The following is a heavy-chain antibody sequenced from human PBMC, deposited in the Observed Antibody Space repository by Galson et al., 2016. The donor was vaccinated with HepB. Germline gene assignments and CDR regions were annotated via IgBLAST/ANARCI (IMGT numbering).Heavy chain of an antibody. J-gene: IGHJ4*02. D-gene: IGHD5-24*01. CDR1: GGTFNSFV. CDR3: ARTTIGAEQYFKY. Sequence: SVKVSCKASGGTFNSFVISWVRQAPGQGLEWMGGIIPLFGKGKPAQNSQGRVTITADESTSTAYMELSSLRSEDTALYYCARTTIGAEQYFKYWGQGSLVTVSS. V-gene: IGHV1-69*13. CDR2: IIPLFGKG.